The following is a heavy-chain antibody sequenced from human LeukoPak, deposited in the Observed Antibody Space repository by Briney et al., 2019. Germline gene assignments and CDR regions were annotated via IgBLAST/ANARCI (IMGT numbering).Heavy chain of an antibody. Sequence: SETLSLTCTVSGVSISSSNSYWGWIRQPPGKGLEWIGSIYYSGNTYYNPSLKSRFTISVDTSKNQFSLKLSSVTAADTAVYYCVNYYDSSDYQQPNHFDYWGQGTLVTVSS. CDR1: GVSISSSNSY. V-gene: IGHV4-39*01. CDR3: VNYYDSSDYQQPNHFDY. J-gene: IGHJ4*02. D-gene: IGHD3-22*01. CDR2: IYYSGNT.